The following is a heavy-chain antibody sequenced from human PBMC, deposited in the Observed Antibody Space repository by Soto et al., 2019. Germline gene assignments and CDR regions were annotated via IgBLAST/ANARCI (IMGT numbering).Heavy chain of an antibody. V-gene: IGHV3-74*01. Sequence: EVQLVESGGGLVQPGGSLRLSCAASGFTFSSYWMHWVRQAPGKGLVWVSRIKSDGSDTSYADSVKGRFTISRDNAKNTLYLQRSSLRAEDTAVYSCVRVAYGDLGGWGQGTLVTVSS. J-gene: IGHJ4*02. CDR3: VRVAYGDLGG. D-gene: IGHD4-17*01. CDR2: IKSDGSDT. CDR1: GFTFSSYW.